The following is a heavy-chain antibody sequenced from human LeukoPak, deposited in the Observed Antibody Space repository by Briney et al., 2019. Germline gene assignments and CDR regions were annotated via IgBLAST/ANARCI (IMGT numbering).Heavy chain of an antibody. CDR3: ARGSRGYSYG. V-gene: IGHV4-34*01. CDR2: INHSGST. Sequence: SETLSLTCAVYGGSFSGYYWSWIRQPPGKGLEWIGEINHSGSTNYNPSLKSRVTISVDTSKNQFSLKLSSVTAADTAVYYCARGSRGYSYGWGQGTLVTVSS. D-gene: IGHD5-18*01. J-gene: IGHJ4*02. CDR1: GGSFSGYY.